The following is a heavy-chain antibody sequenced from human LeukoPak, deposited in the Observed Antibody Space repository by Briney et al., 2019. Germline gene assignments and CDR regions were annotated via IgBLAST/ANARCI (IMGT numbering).Heavy chain of an antibody. Sequence: ASVKVSCKASGYTFTDYYLHWVRQAPGQGLEWMGWINSKSGRTHYIQDFQGRVTMTRDTSISTAYMEVSRLRSDDTAVYYCARGGKYGCSGGSCYADSWGQGTLVTVSS. J-gene: IGHJ5*01. CDR3: ARGGKYGCSGGSCYADS. V-gene: IGHV1-2*02. CDR1: GYTFTDYY. CDR2: INSKSGRT. D-gene: IGHD2-15*01.